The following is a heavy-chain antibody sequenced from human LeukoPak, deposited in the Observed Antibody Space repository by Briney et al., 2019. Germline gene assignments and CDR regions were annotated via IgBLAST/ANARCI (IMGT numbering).Heavy chain of an antibody. J-gene: IGHJ3*02. V-gene: IGHV3-30-3*01. CDR1: GFTFSSYA. D-gene: IGHD1-26*01. CDR2: ISYDGSNK. Sequence: GRSLRLSCAASGFTFSSYAMHWVRQAPGKGLEWVAVISYDGSNKYYADSVKGRFTISRDNSKNTLYLQMNSLRAEDTAVYYCARERGFSGSYSAFDIWGQGTMVTVSS. CDR3: ARERGFSGSYSAFDI.